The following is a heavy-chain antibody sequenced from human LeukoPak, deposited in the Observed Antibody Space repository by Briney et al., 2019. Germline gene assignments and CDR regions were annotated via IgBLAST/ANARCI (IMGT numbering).Heavy chain of an antibody. V-gene: IGHV1-2*06. CDR3: ARGEASSWYIE. CDR1: GYTFTYYY. D-gene: IGHD6-13*01. CDR2: INPDIDVR. J-gene: IGHJ4*02. Sequence: ASVKVSCKASGYTFTYYYIHWVRQAPGQGLEWMGRINPDIDVRNLAPKFQGRVSMTRDTSISTAYMELSRLTSDDTAVYYCARGEASSWYIEWGQGTLVTVSS.